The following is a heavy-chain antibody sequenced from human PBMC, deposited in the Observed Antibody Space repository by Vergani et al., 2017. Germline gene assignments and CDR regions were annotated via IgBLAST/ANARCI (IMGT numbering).Heavy chain of an antibody. J-gene: IGHJ4*02. CDR1: GFTFSTYS. V-gene: IGHV3-30-3*01. CDR3: ARDGENDYNDLDY. CDR2: ISSDGTTK. Sequence: QVQLVESGGGVVQPGRSLRLSCAASGFTFSTYSMHWVRQAPGKGLECVAVISSDGTTKYYAGSVKGRFTISRDNSKNTLYLQMNSLRTEDTAVYYCARDGENDYNDLDYCGQGTRVTVSS. D-gene: IGHD5-24*01.